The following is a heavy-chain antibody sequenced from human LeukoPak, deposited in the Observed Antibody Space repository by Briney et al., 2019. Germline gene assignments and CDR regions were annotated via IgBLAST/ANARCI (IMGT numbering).Heavy chain of an antibody. CDR3: AKDSYPSGSYYYYFDY. J-gene: IGHJ4*02. CDR2: ISGSGGST. CDR1: GFTFSSYA. V-gene: IGHV3-23*01. D-gene: IGHD1-26*01. Sequence: PGGSLRLSCAASGFTFSSYAMSWVRQAPGKGLEWVSAISGSGGSTYYADSVKGRFTISRDNSKNTLYLQMNSLRAEDTAVYYCAKDSYPSGSYYYYFDYWGQGTLVTVSS.